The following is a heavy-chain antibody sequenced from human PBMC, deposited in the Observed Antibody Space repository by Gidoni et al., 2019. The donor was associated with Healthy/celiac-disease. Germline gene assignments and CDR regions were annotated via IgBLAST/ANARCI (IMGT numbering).Heavy chain of an antibody. V-gene: IGHV3-48*04. J-gene: IGHJ4*02. CDR1: GFTFRSYS. CDR2: ISSSSSTI. D-gene: IGHD3-22*01. CDR3: ARGPHYYDSSGYLDY. Sequence: EVQLVESGGGLVQPGGSLRLSCAASGFTFRSYSMNWVRQAPGKGLGLVSYISSSSSTIYYADSVKGRFTISRDNAKNSLYLQMNSLRAEDTAVYYCARGPHYYDSSGYLDYWGQGTLVTVSS.